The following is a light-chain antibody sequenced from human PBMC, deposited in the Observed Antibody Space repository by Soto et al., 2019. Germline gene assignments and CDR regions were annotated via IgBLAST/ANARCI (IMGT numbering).Light chain of an antibody. J-gene: IGLJ1*01. CDR1: SSNIGGNS. CDR3: GSWYSSLSAYV. Sequence: QYVMTQPPSVSEAPGQRVTISCSGSSSNIGGNSVSWYQQLPGTAPKLLIYDDNKRPSGIPDRFSGSKSGTSATLGITGFQTGDEADYYCGSWYSSLSAYVFGTGTKVTVL. V-gene: IGLV1-51*01. CDR2: DDN.